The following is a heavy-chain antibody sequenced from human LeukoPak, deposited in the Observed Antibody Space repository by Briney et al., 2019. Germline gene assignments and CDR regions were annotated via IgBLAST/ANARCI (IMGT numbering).Heavy chain of an antibody. CDR1: GFTFSNAW. Sequence: GGSLRLSCAASGFTFSNAWMSWVRQAPGKGLEWVGRIKSKTDGGTTDYAAPVKGRFTLSRDDSKNTLYLQMNSLKTEDTAVYYCTTEPSFGGVIALFDYWGQGTLVTVSS. D-gene: IGHD3-16*02. V-gene: IGHV3-15*01. J-gene: IGHJ4*02. CDR2: IKSKTDGGTT. CDR3: TTEPSFGGVIALFDY.